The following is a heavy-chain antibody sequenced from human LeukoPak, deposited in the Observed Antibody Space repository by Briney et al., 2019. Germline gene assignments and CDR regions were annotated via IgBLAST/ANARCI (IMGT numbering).Heavy chain of an antibody. V-gene: IGHV1-69*05. J-gene: IGHJ4*02. CDR2: IIPIFGTA. CDR3: ARDGGYCGTTSCYAFY. D-gene: IGHD2-2*01. Sequence: SVRVSCRASGGTFSSYAISWVRQAPGQRLEWMGGIIPIFGTANHAQKFQGRVTMTRDTSTSTVYMELSSLRSEYTAVYYCARDGGYCGTTSCYAFYWGQGTLVTVSS. CDR1: GGTFSSYA.